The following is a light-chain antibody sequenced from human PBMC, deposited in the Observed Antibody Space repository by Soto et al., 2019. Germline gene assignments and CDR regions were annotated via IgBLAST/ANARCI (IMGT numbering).Light chain of an antibody. V-gene: IGLV2-14*03. CDR2: DVS. J-gene: IGLJ2*01. CDR1: SSDVGGYNY. CDR3: SSYTSSGTLVV. Sequence: QSALTQPASVSGSPGQSITLSCTGTSSDVGGYNYVSWYQHHPGKAPKLMIYDVSNRPSGVSNRFSGSKSGNTASLTISGLQADDEGDYYCSSYTSSGTLVVFGGGTKLTVL.